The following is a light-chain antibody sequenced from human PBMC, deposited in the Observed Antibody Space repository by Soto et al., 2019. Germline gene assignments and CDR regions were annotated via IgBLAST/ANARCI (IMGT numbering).Light chain of an antibody. V-gene: IGLV1-40*01. CDR2: GNS. CDR1: SSNIGTNYG. Sequence: QSVLTQPPSVSGAPGQRVTISCTGSSSNIGTNYGVHWYQQFPGTAPKLLIYGNSNRPSGVPDRFSASKSGTSASLAITGLQAEDEADYYCQSYDSSLNGGLFGGVTQLTVL. J-gene: IGLJ2*01. CDR3: QSYDSSLNGGL.